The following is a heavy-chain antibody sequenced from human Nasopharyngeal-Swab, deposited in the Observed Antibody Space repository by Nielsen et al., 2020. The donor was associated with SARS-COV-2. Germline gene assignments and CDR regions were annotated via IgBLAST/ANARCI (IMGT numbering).Heavy chain of an antibody. Sequence: GESLKISCSASGFIFKNYAMNWVRQAPGKGLEWVSYISSSGGMIYNAESMKGRFTISRDNAKNSLYLQMNSLRVEDTALYYCARASTGSLDYWGQGTLVTVSS. V-gene: IGHV3-48*04. CDR1: GFIFKNYA. D-gene: IGHD1-26*01. CDR3: ARASTGSLDY. J-gene: IGHJ4*02. CDR2: ISSSGGMI.